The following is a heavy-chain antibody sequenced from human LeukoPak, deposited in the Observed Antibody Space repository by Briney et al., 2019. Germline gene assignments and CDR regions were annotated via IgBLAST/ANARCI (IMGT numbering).Heavy chain of an antibody. V-gene: IGHV3-23*01. Sequence: GGSLRLSCAASGFTFSSYAMSWVRQAPGKGLEWVSAISGSGGSTYYADSVKGRSTISRDNSKNTLYLQMNSLRAEDTAVYYCAKDRVLRGLFDYWGQGTLVTVSS. J-gene: IGHJ4*02. CDR1: GFTFSSYA. D-gene: IGHD4/OR15-4a*01. CDR3: AKDRVLRGLFDY. CDR2: ISGSGGST.